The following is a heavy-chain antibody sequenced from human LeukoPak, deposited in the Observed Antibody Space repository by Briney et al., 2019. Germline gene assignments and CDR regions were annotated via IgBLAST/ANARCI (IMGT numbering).Heavy chain of an antibody. D-gene: IGHD1-1*01. V-gene: IGHV3-7*03. Sequence: GGSLRLSCAASGFSFSNYWMSWVRQAPGKGLEWVANIKVDGSEKYYVDSVKGRFTISRDNAENSLYLQMNSLRAEDTAVYYCARKTGTTGEAFDYWGQRTQVTVSS. J-gene: IGHJ4*02. CDR3: ARKTGTTGEAFDY. CDR2: IKVDGSEK. CDR1: GFSFSNYW.